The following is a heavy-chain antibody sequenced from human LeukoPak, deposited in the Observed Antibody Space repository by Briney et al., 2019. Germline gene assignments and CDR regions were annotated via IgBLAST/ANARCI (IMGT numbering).Heavy chain of an antibody. CDR2: ISGSGGST. Sequence: GGSLRLSCAASGFTFSSYAMSWVRQAPGKGLEWVSAISGSGGSTYYADSVKGRFTISRDNSKNTLYLQMNSLRAEDTAVYYCAKDGNYVVLMVYAGGFDYWGQGTLVTASS. D-gene: IGHD2-8*01. CDR3: AKDGNYVVLMVYAGGFDY. CDR1: GFTFSSYA. V-gene: IGHV3-23*01. J-gene: IGHJ4*02.